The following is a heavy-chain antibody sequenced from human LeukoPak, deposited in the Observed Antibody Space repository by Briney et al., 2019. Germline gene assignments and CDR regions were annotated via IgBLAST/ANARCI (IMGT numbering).Heavy chain of an antibody. CDR1: GFTFSSYE. CDR3: ARVAAISFFGY. V-gene: IGHV3-48*03. J-gene: IGHJ4*02. D-gene: IGHD5-18*01. Sequence: GGSLRLSCAASGFTFSSYEMNWVRQAPGKGLEWVSYISSSGSTIYYADSVKGRFTISRDNAQNSLYLQMNSPRAEDTAVYYCARVAAISFFGYWGQGTLVTVSS. CDR2: ISSSGSTI.